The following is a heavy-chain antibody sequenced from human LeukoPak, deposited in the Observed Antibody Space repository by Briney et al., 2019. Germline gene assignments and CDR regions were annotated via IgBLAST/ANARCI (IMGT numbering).Heavy chain of an antibody. D-gene: IGHD6-19*01. V-gene: IGHV3-21*01. CDR2: IISSSSYI. CDR3: ARDRPLSSGWYLYYFDY. J-gene: IGHJ4*02. Sequence: GGSLRLSCAASGFTFSSYSMNWVRQAPGKGLEWVSSIISSSSYIYYADSVKGRFTISRDNAKNSLYLQMNSLRAEDTAVYYCARDRPLSSGWYLYYFDYWGQGTLVTVSS. CDR1: GFTFSSYS.